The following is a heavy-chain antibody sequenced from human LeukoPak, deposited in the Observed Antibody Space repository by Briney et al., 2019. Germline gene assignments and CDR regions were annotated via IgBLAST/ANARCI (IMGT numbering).Heavy chain of an antibody. CDR3: AREIETYYDFWSGYPNWFDP. D-gene: IGHD3-3*01. CDR1: GFTFSSYS. CDR2: ISSSSSYI. Sequence: NPGGSLRLSCAASGFTFSSYSMNWVRQAPGKGLEWVSSISSSSSYIYYADSVKGRFTISRDNAKNSLYLQTNSLRAEDTAVYYCAREIETYYDFWSGYPNWFDPWGQGTLVTVSS. J-gene: IGHJ5*02. V-gene: IGHV3-21*01.